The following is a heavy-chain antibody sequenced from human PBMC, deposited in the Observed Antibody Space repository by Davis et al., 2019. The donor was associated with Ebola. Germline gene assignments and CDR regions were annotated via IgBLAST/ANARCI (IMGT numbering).Heavy chain of an antibody. CDR2: IYPGDSDT. J-gene: IGHJ4*02. D-gene: IGHD2-2*01. CDR3: ARHGSVLVPAIY. CDR1: GYNFTNYW. Sequence: GESLKISCKGSGYNFTNYWIAWVRQMPGKGLEWMGIIYPGDSDTRYSPSFQGQVTISADRSISTAYLQWSSLKASDTAIYYCARHGSVLVPAIYWGQGTLVTVSS. V-gene: IGHV5-51*01.